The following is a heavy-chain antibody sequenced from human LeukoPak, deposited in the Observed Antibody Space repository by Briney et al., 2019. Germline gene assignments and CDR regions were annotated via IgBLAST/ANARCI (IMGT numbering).Heavy chain of an antibody. CDR2: ISAYNGNT. Sequence: ASVKVFCKASGYTFTSYGISWVRQAPGQGLEWMGWISAYNGNTNYAQKLQGRVTTTTDTSTSTAYMELRSLRSDDTAVYYCARDRFYDFWSGYYMDVWGKGTTVTVSS. D-gene: IGHD3-3*01. CDR1: GYTFTSYG. CDR3: ARDRFYDFWSGYYMDV. J-gene: IGHJ6*03. V-gene: IGHV1-18*01.